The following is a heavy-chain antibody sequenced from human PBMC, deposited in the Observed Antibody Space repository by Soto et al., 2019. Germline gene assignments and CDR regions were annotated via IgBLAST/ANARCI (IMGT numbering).Heavy chain of an antibody. CDR3: ARVLLRYFDWLLSDGGTHDP. CDR2: IIPIFGTA. D-gene: IGHD3-9*01. Sequence: SVKVSCKASGGTFSSYAISRVRQAPGQGLEWMGGIIPIFGTANYAQKFQGRVTITADESTSTAYMELSSLRSEETAVYYCARVLLRYFDWLLSDGGTHDPWGQGTLATVSS. CDR1: GGTFSSYA. V-gene: IGHV1-69*13. J-gene: IGHJ5*02.